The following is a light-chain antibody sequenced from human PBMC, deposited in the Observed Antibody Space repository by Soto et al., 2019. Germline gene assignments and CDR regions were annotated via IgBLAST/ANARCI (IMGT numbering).Light chain of an antibody. V-gene: IGLV2-23*01. Sequence: QSALTQPASVSGSPGQSITISCTGTSSDVGTYNLVSWYQQHPGNAPRLVIYEGNKRPSGVSNRFSGSKSGSTASLTISGLEAEDEADFYCFSYAGGGTYDFGTGTKVPS. J-gene: IGLJ1*01. CDR1: SSDVGTYNL. CDR2: EGN. CDR3: FSYAGGGTYD.